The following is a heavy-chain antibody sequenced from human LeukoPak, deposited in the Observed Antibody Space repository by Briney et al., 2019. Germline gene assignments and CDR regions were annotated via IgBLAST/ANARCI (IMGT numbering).Heavy chain of an antibody. D-gene: IGHD5/OR15-5a*01. J-gene: IGHJ1*01. CDR3: ARDNARGGSFSDYLRYFQH. Sequence: SETLSLTCTVSGDSISSGSYYWSWIRQPAGKGLEWIGRIYTSGSTNYNPSLKSRVTISVDTSKNQFSLKLSSVTAADTAVYYCARDNARGGSFSDYLRYFQHWGQGTLFTVSS. CDR2: IYTSGST. CDR1: GDSISSGSYY. V-gene: IGHV4-61*02.